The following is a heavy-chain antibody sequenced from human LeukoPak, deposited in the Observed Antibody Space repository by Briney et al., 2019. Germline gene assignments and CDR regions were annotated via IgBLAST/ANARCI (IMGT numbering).Heavy chain of an antibody. CDR2: IYYSGST. CDR3: ASPSITMVRGGEFDAFDI. V-gene: IGHV4-61*01. J-gene: IGHJ3*02. CDR1: GGSVSSGSYY. Sequence: KPSETLSLTRTVSGGSVSSGSYYWGWIRQPPGKGLGWVGYIYYSGSTNYNPSLKSRVTISVDTSKNQFSLKLSSVTAADTAVYYCASPSITMVRGGEFDAFDIWGQGTMVTVSS. D-gene: IGHD3-10*01.